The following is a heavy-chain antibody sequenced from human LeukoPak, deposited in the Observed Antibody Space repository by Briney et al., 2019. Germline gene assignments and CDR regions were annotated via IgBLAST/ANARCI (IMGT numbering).Heavy chain of an antibody. CDR1: GFTLSNYW. Sequence: PGGSLRPSCAASGFTLSNYWMHWVRQAPGKGPVWVSRINPDGSRIDYAESVRGRFTISRDSAKNTLYLQMNSLRAEDTAVYYCSRDFVGADDYWGQGTLVTVSS. CDR3: SRDFVGADDY. D-gene: IGHD1-26*01. V-gene: IGHV3-74*01. CDR2: INPDGSRI. J-gene: IGHJ4*02.